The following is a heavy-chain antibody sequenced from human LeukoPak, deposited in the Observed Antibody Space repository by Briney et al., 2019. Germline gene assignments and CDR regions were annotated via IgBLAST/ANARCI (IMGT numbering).Heavy chain of an antibody. Sequence: GGSLRLSCAATGFTFSSYWMSWVRQAPGKGLEWVANIKQDGSEKYYVDSVKGRFTISRDNAKNSLYLQMNSLRAEDTAVYYCASFDSGWYNDYYYYMDVRGKGTTVTISS. CDR3: ASFDSGWYNDYYYYMDV. CDR2: IKQDGSEK. V-gene: IGHV3-7*01. CDR1: GFTFSSYW. D-gene: IGHD6-19*01. J-gene: IGHJ6*03.